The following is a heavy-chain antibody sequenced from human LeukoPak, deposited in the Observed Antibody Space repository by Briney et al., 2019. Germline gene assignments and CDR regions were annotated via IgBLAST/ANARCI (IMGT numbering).Heavy chain of an antibody. D-gene: IGHD3-22*01. Sequence: ASVKVSCTVSGYTLTELSMHWVRQAPGKGLEWMGGFDPEDGETIYAQKFQGRVTMTEDTSTDTAYMELSSLRSEDTAVYYCATGGDSSGYYFDAFDIWGQGTMVTVSS. CDR3: ATGGDSSGYYFDAFDI. V-gene: IGHV1-24*01. CDR1: GYTLTELS. CDR2: FDPEDGET. J-gene: IGHJ3*02.